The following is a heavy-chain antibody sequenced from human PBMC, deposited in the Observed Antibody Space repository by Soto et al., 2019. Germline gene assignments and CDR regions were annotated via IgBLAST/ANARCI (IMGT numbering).Heavy chain of an antibody. Sequence: GGSLRLSCAASGFTFSSYAMHWVRQAPGKGLEWVAVISYDGSNKYYADSVKGRFTISRDNSKNTLYLQMNSLRAEDTAVYYCARDQYYDFWSGSGGDYYYGMDVWGQGTTVTVSS. D-gene: IGHD3-3*01. J-gene: IGHJ6*02. V-gene: IGHV3-30-3*01. CDR3: ARDQYYDFWSGSGGDYYYGMDV. CDR1: GFTFSSYA. CDR2: ISYDGSNK.